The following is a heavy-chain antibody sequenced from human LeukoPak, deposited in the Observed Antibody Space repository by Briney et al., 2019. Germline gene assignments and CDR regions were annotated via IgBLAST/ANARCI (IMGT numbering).Heavy chain of an antibody. J-gene: IGHJ5*02. V-gene: IGHV4-61*02. D-gene: IGHD1-1*01. Sequence: SETLSLTCTVSGGSISSGSYYWSWIRQPAGKGLEWIGRIYTSGSTNYNPSLKSRVTISVDTSKNQFSLKLSSVTAADTAVYYCARVTGPRRGNWFDPWGQGTLVTVSS. CDR2: IYTSGST. CDR3: ARVTGPRRGNWFDP. CDR1: GGSISSGSYY.